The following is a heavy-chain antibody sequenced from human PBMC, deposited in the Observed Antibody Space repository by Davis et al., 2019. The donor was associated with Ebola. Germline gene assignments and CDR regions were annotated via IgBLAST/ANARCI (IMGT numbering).Heavy chain of an antibody. D-gene: IGHD3-16*01. J-gene: IGHJ5*02. CDR1: GFTVSSNY. Sequence: HTGGSLRLSCAASGFTVSSNYMSWVRQGPGEGLVWVSHINRDGTTTNYADSVKGRFTISRDNAKNTLYLQMNSLRAEDTAVYYCMSLSGGSWGQGTLVTVSS. CDR3: MSLSGGS. CDR2: INRDGTTT. V-gene: IGHV3-74*01.